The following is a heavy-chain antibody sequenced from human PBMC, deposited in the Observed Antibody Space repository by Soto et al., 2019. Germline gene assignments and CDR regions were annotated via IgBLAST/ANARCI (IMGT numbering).Heavy chain of an antibody. J-gene: IGHJ6*02. V-gene: IGHV2-26*01. Sequence: SGPTLVNPTEPLTLTCSVSGFSLTNGRMGVSWIRQPPGKALEWLAHFFSDAERSYSTSMQSRLNMYKDSSGSQVVLTMTNMAPADTATYFCARMDGDYNYYGLDVWGHVIAVTASS. CDR2: FFSDAER. CDR3: ARMDGDYNYYGLDV. CDR1: GFSLTNGRMG. D-gene: IGHD4-17*01.